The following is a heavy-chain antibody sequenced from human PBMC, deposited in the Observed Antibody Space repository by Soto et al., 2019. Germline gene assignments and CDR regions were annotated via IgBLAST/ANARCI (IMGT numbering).Heavy chain of an antibody. CDR2: SYHSGST. J-gene: IGHJ6*02. Sequence: QVQLQESGPGLVKPSGTLSLTCAVSGGSISSSNWWSWVRQPPGKGLEWIGESYHSGSTKYNPSLKRRVTISVDKSKSQFDLKLSSVTAADTAVYYCARVSGSYYYGMDVWGQGTTVTVSS. CDR3: ARVSGSYYYGMDV. CDR1: GGSISSSNW. V-gene: IGHV4-4*02.